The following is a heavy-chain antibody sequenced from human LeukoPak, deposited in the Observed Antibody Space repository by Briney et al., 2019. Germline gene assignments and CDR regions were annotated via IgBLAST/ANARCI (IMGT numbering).Heavy chain of an antibody. CDR3: ARQGAAAGTGHDY. Sequence: ETLSLTCTVSGGSMSSYYWSWIRQPAGKGLEWIGRIYNSGSTNYNPSLKSRLIMSVDTSKNQFSLKLSSVTAADTAVYYCARQGAAAGTGHDYWGQGTLVTVSS. V-gene: IGHV4-4*07. CDR1: GGSMSSYY. CDR2: IYNSGST. D-gene: IGHD6-13*01. J-gene: IGHJ4*02.